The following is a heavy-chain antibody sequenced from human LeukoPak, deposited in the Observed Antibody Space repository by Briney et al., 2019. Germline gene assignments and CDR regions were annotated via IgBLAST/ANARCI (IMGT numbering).Heavy chain of an antibody. V-gene: IGHV3-74*01. CDR3: ARPHTGFDS. CDR1: GFTFSSYW. J-gene: IGHJ4*02. Sequence: GGSLRLSCTASGFTFSSYWMHWVRQAPGKGLVWVSRINSDGSTTTYADPVKGRFTISRDNAKNTLYLQMNSLRIEDTAVYYCARPHTGFDSWGQGTLVTVSS. CDR2: INSDGSTT.